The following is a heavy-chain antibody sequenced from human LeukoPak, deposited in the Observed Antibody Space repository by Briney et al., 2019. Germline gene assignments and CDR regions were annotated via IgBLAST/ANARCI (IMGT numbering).Heavy chain of an antibody. CDR1: GGSISSSSYY. J-gene: IGHJ4*02. D-gene: IGHD6-19*01. V-gene: IGHV4-39*01. CDR2: INYSGST. Sequence: SETLSLTCTVSGGSISSSSYYWGWIRQPPGKGLEWIGSINYSGSTYDNPSLRSRVTISVDTSKNQFSLKLTSVTAADTAVYYCARRPAGAAVAVPYFDYWGQGTLVTVSS. CDR3: ARRPAGAAVAVPYFDY.